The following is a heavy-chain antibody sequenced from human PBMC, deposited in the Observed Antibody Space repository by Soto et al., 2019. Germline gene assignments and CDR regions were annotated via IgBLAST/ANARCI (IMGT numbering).Heavy chain of an antibody. CDR3: ATTLGRYSYFSYYYYGMDV. CDR1: GYSFTSHW. Sequence: GESLKISCKGSGYSFTSHWISWVRQMPGKGLEWMGRIDPSDSYTNYSPSFQGHVTISADKSISTAYLQWSSLKASDTAMYYCATTLGRYSYFSYYYYGMDVWGQGTTVTVSS. J-gene: IGHJ6*02. D-gene: IGHD5-18*01. V-gene: IGHV5-10-1*01. CDR2: IDPSDSYT.